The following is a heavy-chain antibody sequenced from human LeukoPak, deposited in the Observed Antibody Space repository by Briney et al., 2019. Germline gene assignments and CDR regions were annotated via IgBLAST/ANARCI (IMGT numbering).Heavy chain of an antibody. CDR2: IYYSGST. V-gene: IGHV4-59*08. CDR3: ARRHSNSHFDY. J-gene: IGHJ4*02. Sequence: PSETLSLTCTVSGGSISSYYWSWIRQPPGKGLEWIGYIYYSGSTNYNPSLKSRVTISVDTSKNQFSLKLTSVTAADTAVYYCARRHSNSHFDYWGQGTLVTVSS. CDR1: GGSISSYY. D-gene: IGHD6-13*01.